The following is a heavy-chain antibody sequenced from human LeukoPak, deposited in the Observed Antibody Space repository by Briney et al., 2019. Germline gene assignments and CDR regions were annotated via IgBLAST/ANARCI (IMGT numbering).Heavy chain of an antibody. J-gene: IGHJ4*02. Sequence: ASVKVSCKASGYTFTGYYMHWVRQAPGQGLEWMGWINPNSGGTNYAQKFQGRVTMTRDTSISIAYMELSRLRSDDTAVYYCARDSSYYYDSSGYYFDYWGQGTLVTVSS. CDR1: GYTFTGYY. D-gene: IGHD3-22*01. V-gene: IGHV1-2*02. CDR3: ARDSSYYYDSSGYYFDY. CDR2: INPNSGGT.